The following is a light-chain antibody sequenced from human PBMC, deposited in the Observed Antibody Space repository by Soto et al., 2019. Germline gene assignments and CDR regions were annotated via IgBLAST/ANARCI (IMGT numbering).Light chain of an antibody. V-gene: IGLV2-14*03. CDR3: SSYTTVDTLVS. CDR2: EVS. CDR1: SGDVGSYKY. J-gene: IGLJ1*01. Sequence: QSALTQPASVSGSPGQSSSVSCTGSSGDVGSYKYVSWYQQHPGKAPKLKIYEVSNRPSGVSNRFSGSKSDNTASLTISGLQAEDEADYYCSSYTTVDTLVSFGTGTKVTVL.